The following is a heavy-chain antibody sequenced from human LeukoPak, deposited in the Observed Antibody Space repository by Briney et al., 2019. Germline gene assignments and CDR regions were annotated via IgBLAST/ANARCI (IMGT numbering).Heavy chain of an antibody. CDR2: ISDSGGST. CDR1: EFTFSSYA. D-gene: IGHD2-2*01. CDR3: AKDRRACSSSSCYYRFDY. V-gene: IGHV3-23*01. Sequence: GGSLRLSCAASEFTFSSYAMSWVRQAPGKGLEWVSAISDSGGSTYYEDSVKGRFTVSRDNSKNTMYLQMNSLRAEDTAVYYCAKDRRACSSSSCYYRFDYWGQGTLVTVSS. J-gene: IGHJ4*02.